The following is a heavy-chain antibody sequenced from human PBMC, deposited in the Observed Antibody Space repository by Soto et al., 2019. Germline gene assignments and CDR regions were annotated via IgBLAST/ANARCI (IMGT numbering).Heavy chain of an antibody. V-gene: IGHV3-23*01. CDR2: ISGSGGST. J-gene: IGHJ6*02. Sequence: VGSLRLSCAASGFPLSSYAMSWVRQAPGKGLEWVSAISGSGGSTYYADSVKGRFTISRDNSKNTLYLQMNSLRAEDTAVYYCAKDFQHGMDVWGQGTTVTASS. D-gene: IGHD2-2*01. CDR3: AKDFQHGMDV. CDR1: GFPLSSYA.